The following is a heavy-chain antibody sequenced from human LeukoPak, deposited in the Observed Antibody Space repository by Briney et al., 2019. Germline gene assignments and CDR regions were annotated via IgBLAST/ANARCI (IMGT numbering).Heavy chain of an antibody. CDR3: AKGTSASGTYYSAWNY. CDR1: GFTFSSYA. Sequence: GGSLRLSCAASGFTFSSYAMSWVRQAPGKGLEWVSTITGSGENTYYADSVKGRFTISRDSSKNTLYLQMNSLRAEDTAVYYCAKGTSASGTYYSAWNYWGQGTLVTVSS. CDR2: ITGSGENT. V-gene: IGHV3-23*01. J-gene: IGHJ4*02. D-gene: IGHD3-10*01.